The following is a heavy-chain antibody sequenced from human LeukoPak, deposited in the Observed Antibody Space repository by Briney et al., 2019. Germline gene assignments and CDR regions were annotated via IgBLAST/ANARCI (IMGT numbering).Heavy chain of an antibody. CDR2: INHSGST. D-gene: IGHD2-2*01. CDR3: ARAGYCSSTSCYGGYYFDY. CDR1: GGSFSGYY. J-gene: IGHJ4*02. V-gene: IGHV4-34*01. Sequence: SETLSLTCAVYGGSFSGYYRSWIRQPPGKGLEWIGEINHSGSTNYNPSLKSRVTISVDTSKNQFSLKLSSVTAADTAVYYCARAGYCSSTSCYGGYYFDYWGQGTLVTVSS.